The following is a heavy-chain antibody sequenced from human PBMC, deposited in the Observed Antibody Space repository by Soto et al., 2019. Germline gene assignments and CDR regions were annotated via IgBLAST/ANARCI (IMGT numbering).Heavy chain of an antibody. D-gene: IGHD6-25*01. V-gene: IGHV3-23*01. CDR2: ISGSGGST. Sequence: PGGSLRLSCAASGFTFSSYAMSWVRQAPGKGLEWVSAISGSGGSTYYADSVKGRFTISRDNSKNTLYLQMNSLRAGDTAVYYCAKSPAAYYYYGMDVWGQGTTVTVSS. J-gene: IGHJ6*02. CDR1: GFTFSSYA. CDR3: AKSPAAYYYYGMDV.